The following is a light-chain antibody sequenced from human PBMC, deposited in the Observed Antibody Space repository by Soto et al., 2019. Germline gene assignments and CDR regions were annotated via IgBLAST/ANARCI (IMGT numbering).Light chain of an antibody. CDR2: GNT. V-gene: IGLV1-40*01. Sequence: QSVLTQPPSVSGAPGQRVTISCTGSRSNIWAGYNVHWYQQLPGTAPKLLIYGNTNRPSGVPDRFSGSKSVTSASLAITGLQAEDEADYYCQSYDSSLSGWVFGGGTKLTVL. CDR3: QSYDSSLSGWV. CDR1: RSNIWAGYN. J-gene: IGLJ3*02.